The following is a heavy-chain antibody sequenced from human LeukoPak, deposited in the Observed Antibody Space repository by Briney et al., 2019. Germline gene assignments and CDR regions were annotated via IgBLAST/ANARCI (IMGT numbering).Heavy chain of an antibody. CDR1: GGSISSYY. Sequence: SETLSLTCTVSGGSISSYYWSWIRQPPGKGLEWIGYIYYSGSTNCNPSLKSRVTISVDTSKNHFSLKVSSVTAADTAVYYCARGSSWSYYFDYWGQGTLVTVSS. CDR2: IYYSGST. D-gene: IGHD6-13*01. CDR3: ARGSSWSYYFDY. J-gene: IGHJ4*02. V-gene: IGHV4-59*08.